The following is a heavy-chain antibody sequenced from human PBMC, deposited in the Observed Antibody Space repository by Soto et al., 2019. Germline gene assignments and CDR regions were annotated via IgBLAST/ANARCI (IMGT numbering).Heavy chain of an antibody. V-gene: IGHV4-39*01. J-gene: IGHJ3*02. CDR1: GGSISSSSYY. D-gene: IGHD6-19*01. CDR3: ARQWLDAFDI. Sequence: SETLSLTCTVSGGSISSSSYYWGWIRQPPGKGLEWIGSIYYSGSTYCNPSLKSRVTISVDTSKNQFSLKLSSVTAADTAVYYCARQWLDAFDIWGQGTMVTVSS. CDR2: IYYSGST.